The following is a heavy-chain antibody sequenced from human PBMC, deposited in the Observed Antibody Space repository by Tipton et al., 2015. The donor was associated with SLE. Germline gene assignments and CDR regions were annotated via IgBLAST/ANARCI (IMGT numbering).Heavy chain of an antibody. Sequence: TLSLTCTVSAGSISRHYWSWIRQPPGKGLEWIGYISYSGSTDYNPFLKSRVTISVDTSKNQFSLKLSSVTAADTAVYYCARIGAYTSSWYYYYYMDVWGKGTTVTVSS. CDR2: ISYSGST. V-gene: IGHV4-59*11. CDR1: AGSISRHY. D-gene: IGHD6-13*01. J-gene: IGHJ6*03. CDR3: ARIGAYTSSWYYYYYMDV.